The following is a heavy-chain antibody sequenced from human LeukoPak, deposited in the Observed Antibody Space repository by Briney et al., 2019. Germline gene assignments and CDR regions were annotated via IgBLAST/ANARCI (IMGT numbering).Heavy chain of an antibody. CDR1: GFTFSNAW. CDR3: ARGVDYAMDV. V-gene: IGHV3-74*01. J-gene: IGHJ6*02. CDR2: LDTTGTTT. Sequence: GGSLRLSCAASGFTFSNAWMSCVRQAPGKGLVWVSFLDTTGTTTTYADSVKGRFTISRDIAKNTLHLEMNSLRAEDTGVYYCARGVDYAMDVWGQGTTVTVSS.